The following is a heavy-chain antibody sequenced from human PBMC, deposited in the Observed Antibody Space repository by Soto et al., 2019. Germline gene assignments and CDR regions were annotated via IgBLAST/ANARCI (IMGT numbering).Heavy chain of an antibody. CDR2: IIPIFGTA. D-gene: IGHD1-1*01. J-gene: IGHJ4*02. V-gene: IGHV1-69*13. Sequence: SVKVSCKASGGTFSSYAISWVRQAPGQGLEWMGGIIPIFGTANYAQKFQGRVTITADESTSTAYLQWSRLSASDSAMYFCARLTNIASPVGAFDYWGQGTQVTVSS. CDR3: ARLTNIASPVGAFDY. CDR1: GGTFSSYA.